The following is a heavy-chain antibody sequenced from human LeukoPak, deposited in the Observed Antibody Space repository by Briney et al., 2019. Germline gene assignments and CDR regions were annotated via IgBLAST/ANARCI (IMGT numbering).Heavy chain of an antibody. CDR3: ARVLTTVTTWYAFDI. CDR2: ISSSSSYI. Sequence: GGSLRLSCAASGFTFSSYSMNWVRQAPGKGLEWVSSISSSSSYIYYADSVKGRFTISRDNSKNTLYLQMNSLRAEDTAVYYCARVLTTVTTWYAFDIWGQGTMVTVSS. CDR1: GFTFSSYS. D-gene: IGHD4-11*01. J-gene: IGHJ3*02. V-gene: IGHV3-21*04.